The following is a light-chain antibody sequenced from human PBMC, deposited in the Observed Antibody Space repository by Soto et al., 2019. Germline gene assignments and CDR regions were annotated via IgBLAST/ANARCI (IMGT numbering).Light chain of an antibody. J-gene: IGKJ1*01. Sequence: EIVLTQSPGTLSLSPGEIASLSCRASQRVSSSYLAWYQQIPGQAPRLLINDASRRATGIPDRFSGSGSGTDFTLTISRLEPEDFAVYYCQQYGSSPPTFGQGTKVEIK. CDR2: DAS. V-gene: IGKV3-20*01. CDR3: QQYGSSPPT. CDR1: QRVSSSY.